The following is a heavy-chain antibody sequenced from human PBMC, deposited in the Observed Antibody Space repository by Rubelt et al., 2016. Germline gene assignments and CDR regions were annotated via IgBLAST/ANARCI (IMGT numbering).Heavy chain of an antibody. J-gene: IGHJ3*02. Sequence: GASVKVSCKASGYTFTSYYMHWVRQAPGQGLEWMGIINPSGGSTSYAQKFQGRVTMTRDTSTSTVYMELSSLRSEDTAVYYCARDAEETWFGELSAFDIWGQGTMVTVSS. CDR3: ARDAEETWFGELSAFDI. D-gene: IGHD3-10*01. CDR2: INPSGGST. CDR1: GYTFTSYY. V-gene: IGHV1-46*01.